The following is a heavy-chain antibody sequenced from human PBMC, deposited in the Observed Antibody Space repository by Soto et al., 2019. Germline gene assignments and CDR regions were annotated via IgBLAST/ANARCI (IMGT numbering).Heavy chain of an antibody. D-gene: IGHD6-19*01. CDR3: AKDKVAVAGRALDY. Sequence: EVQLVESGGGLVQPGRSLRLSCAASGFTFDDYAMHWVRQAPGKGLEWVSGISWNSGSIGYADSVKGRFTFSRDNAKNSLYLQMNSLRAEDTALYYCAKDKVAVAGRALDYWGQGTLVTVSS. J-gene: IGHJ4*02. CDR2: ISWNSGSI. V-gene: IGHV3-9*01. CDR1: GFTFDDYA.